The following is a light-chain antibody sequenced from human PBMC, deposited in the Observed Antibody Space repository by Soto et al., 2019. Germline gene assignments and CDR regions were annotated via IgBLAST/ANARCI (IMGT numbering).Light chain of an antibody. CDR3: QQRSNWPPIT. Sequence: EIVLTQSPATLYLSPGDRATLSCRASQSVDWYVAWYQQKPGQAPRLLIYDALKRATGTPDRFSGSGSGTDFTLTISRLEPEDFAVYYCQQRSNWPPITFGPGTQVALK. V-gene: IGKV3-11*01. CDR2: DAL. CDR1: QSVDWY. J-gene: IGKJ3*01.